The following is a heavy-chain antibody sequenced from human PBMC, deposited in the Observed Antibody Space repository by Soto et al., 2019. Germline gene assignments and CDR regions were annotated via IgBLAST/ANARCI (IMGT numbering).Heavy chain of an antibody. V-gene: IGHV4-59*08. D-gene: IGHD3-10*01. J-gene: IGHJ6*02. CDR3: AGFDYYGSGSYYNWPNRPDYYYYGMDV. CDR2: IYYSGST. CDR1: GGSISSYS. Sequence: PPETLSLTCTFSGGSISSYSWSWIRQPPGKGLEWIGYIYYSGSTNYNPSLKSRVTISVDTCKNQFSLKLSSVTAADTAVYYCAGFDYYGSGSYYNWPNRPDYYYYGMDVWGQGTTVTVSS.